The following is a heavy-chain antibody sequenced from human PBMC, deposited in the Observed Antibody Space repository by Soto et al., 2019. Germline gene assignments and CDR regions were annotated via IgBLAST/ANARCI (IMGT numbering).Heavy chain of an antibody. CDR2: ISGSGGST. CDR3: AKDLVDTAMVPKISVHYYFDY. CDR1: GFTFSSYA. J-gene: IGHJ4*02. Sequence: GGSLRLSCAASGFTFSSYAMSWVRQAPGKGLEWVSAISGSGGSTYYADSVKGRFTISRDNSKNTLYLQMNSLRAEDTAVYYCAKDLVDTAMVPKISVHYYFDYWGQGTLVTVSS. D-gene: IGHD5-18*01. V-gene: IGHV3-23*01.